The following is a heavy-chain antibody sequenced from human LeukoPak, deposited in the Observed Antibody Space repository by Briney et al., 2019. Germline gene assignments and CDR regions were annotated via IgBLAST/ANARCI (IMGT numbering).Heavy chain of an antibody. J-gene: IGHJ4*02. D-gene: IGHD5-12*01. CDR2: ISASGGST. CDR1: GFTFSNYA. V-gene: IGHV3-23*01. Sequence: PGGSLRLSCAASGFTFSNYAMNWVRQAPGEGLEWVSTISASGGSTSYADSERGRFIMSRDNSKNTLYLQMNSLRAEDTAVYFCARDDSNIVATTKAFDYWGQGALVTVSS. CDR3: ARDDSNIVATTKAFDY.